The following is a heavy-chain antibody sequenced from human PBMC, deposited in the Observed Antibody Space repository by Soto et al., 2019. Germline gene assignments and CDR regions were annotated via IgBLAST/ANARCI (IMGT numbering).Heavy chain of an antibody. CDR3: AKERPTTTAFEH. Sequence: GSLRHSCAASSCNFSRNRVSYISQAAGQGREWVTLITDIERSTYYANATNQRLTITRDNTRSTKCLKMNSMTAEDTAGDDSAKERPTTTAFEHWGQGALGIVS. CDR1: SCNFSRNR. CDR2: ITDIERST. J-gene: IGHJ1*01. D-gene: IGHD4-17*01. V-gene: IGHV3-23*01.